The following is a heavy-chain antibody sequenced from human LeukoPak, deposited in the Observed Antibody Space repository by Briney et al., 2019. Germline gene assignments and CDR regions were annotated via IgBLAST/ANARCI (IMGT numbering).Heavy chain of an antibody. V-gene: IGHV4-59*01. D-gene: IGHD4-17*01. CDR2: IFYSGST. CDR3: ARGPTRYYFDC. J-gene: IGHJ4*02. Sequence: SETLSLTCTVSGGSISSYYWSWIRQPPGKGLEWIGYIFYSGSTNYNPSLKSRVTISVDTSKNQFSLGLSSVTAADTAVYYCARGPTRYYFDCWGQGTLVTVSS. CDR1: GGSISSYY.